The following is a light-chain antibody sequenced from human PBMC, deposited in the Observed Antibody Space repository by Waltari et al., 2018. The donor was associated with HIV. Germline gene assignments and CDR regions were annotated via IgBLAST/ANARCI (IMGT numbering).Light chain of an antibody. V-gene: IGLV2-14*01. CDR2: EVA. Sequence: QSALTQPASVSGSPGQSITISCTGTSGDVGGYNYVSWYQQYSGKAPKLIIYEVANRPSGVSNRFSGSKSGNTASLIISGLQAQDEADYYCGSYTNTAPFVFGTGTRVTVL. CDR1: SGDVGGYNY. CDR3: GSYTNTAPFV. J-gene: IGLJ1*01.